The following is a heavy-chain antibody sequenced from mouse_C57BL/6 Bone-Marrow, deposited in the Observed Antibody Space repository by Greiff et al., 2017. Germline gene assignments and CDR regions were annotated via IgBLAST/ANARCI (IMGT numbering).Heavy chain of an antibody. CDR3: ARHGRIYYGYDEGDY. D-gene: IGHD2-2*01. J-gene: IGHJ2*01. CDR2: ISSGGSYT. V-gene: IGHV5-6*01. CDR1: GFTFSSYG. Sequence: EVKLVESGGDLVKPGGSLKLSCAASGFTFSSYGMSWVRQTPDKRLEWVATISSGGSYTYYPDSVKGRFTISRDNAKNTLYLQMSSLKSEDTAMYYCARHGRIYYGYDEGDYWGQGTTRTVSS.